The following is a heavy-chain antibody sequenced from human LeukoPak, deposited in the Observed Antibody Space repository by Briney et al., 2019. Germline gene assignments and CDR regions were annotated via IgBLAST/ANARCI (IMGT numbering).Heavy chain of an antibody. CDR3: ARDAVRGSHTNYYYYGMDV. CDR2: IIPIFGTA. D-gene: IGHD3-10*01. V-gene: IGHV1-69*13. J-gene: IGHJ6*02. CDR1: GGTFSSYA. Sequence: ASVKVSCKASGGTFSSYAISWVRQAPGQGLEWMGGIIPIFGTANYAQKFQGRVTITADESTSTAYMELSSLRSEDTAVYYCARDAVRGSHTNYYYYGMDVWGQGTTVTVSS.